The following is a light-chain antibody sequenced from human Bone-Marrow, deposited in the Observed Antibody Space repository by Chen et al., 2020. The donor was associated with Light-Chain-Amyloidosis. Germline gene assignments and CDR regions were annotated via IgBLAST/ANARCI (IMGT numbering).Light chain of an antibody. CDR1: QTISSNY. CDR2: GSS. Sequence: EIVLTQSPGTLSLSPGEGANLSCRASQTISSNYLTWYQQKFGQAPRLLIYGSSSRATGIPDRFTGSGSGTQCTPTINRLEPGDFAMYYCQQYGTSPLTFGGWTKVQIK. V-gene: IGKV3-20*01. J-gene: IGKJ4*01. CDR3: QQYGTSPLT.